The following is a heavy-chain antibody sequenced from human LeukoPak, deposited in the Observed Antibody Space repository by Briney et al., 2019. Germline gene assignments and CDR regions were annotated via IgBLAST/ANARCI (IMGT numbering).Heavy chain of an antibody. J-gene: IGHJ4*02. CDR3: VRVLTGS. CDR2: IYYSGST. CDR1: GGSVSSSSYY. D-gene: IGHD3-9*01. Sequence: PSETLSLTCIVSGGSVSSSSYYWGWIRQPPGKGLEWIGSIYYSGSTYYNPSLKSRVTISVDTSKNQFSLKLSSVIAADTAVYYCVRVLTGSWGQGTLVTVSS. V-gene: IGHV4-39*01.